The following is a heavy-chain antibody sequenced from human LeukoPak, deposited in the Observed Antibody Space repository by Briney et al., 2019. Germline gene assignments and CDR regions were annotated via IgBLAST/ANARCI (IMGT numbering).Heavy chain of an antibody. V-gene: IGHV3-9*01. CDR2: ITWSSDAI. D-gene: IGHD1-1*01. J-gene: IGHJ3*01. CDR3: VKTTGTNDAFDV. Sequence: GGSLRLSCAASGFTFDDYAMHWVRQAPGKGLEWVSSITWSSDAIHYADSVKGRFTISRDNAKNSLYLQMYSLRAEDTALYYCVKTTGTNDAFDVWGQGTMVTVSS. CDR1: GFTFDDYA.